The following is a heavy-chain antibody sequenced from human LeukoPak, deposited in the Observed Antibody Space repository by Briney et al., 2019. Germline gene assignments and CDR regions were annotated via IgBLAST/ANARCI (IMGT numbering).Heavy chain of an antibody. J-gene: IGHJ4*02. Sequence: KRSQTLSLTCATSGDSVSSNSVAWNWIRQSPSRGLEWLGRTYYRSKWYNDYAVSVKSRITINPDTSKNQFSLQLNSVTPEDTAVYYCAGGALGGLGNWGQGTLVTVSS. CDR2: TYYRSKWYN. V-gene: IGHV6-1*01. CDR3: AGGALGGLGN. D-gene: IGHD3/OR15-3a*01. CDR1: GDSVSSNSVA.